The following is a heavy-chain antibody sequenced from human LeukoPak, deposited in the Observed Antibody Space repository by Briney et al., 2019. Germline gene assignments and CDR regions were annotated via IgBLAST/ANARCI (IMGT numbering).Heavy chain of an antibody. CDR2: ISGTGGST. J-gene: IGHJ4*02. CDR1: GFTFSSYA. D-gene: IGHD3-22*01. Sequence: GGSLRLSCAASGFTFSSYAMSWVRQAPGKGLEWVSVISGTGGSTYYADSVKGRFTISRDNSKNTLYLQMNSLRAEGTAVYFCAKYSGGYYDSSGYPVDYWGQGTLVTVSS. V-gene: IGHV3-23*01. CDR3: AKYSGGYYDSSGYPVDY.